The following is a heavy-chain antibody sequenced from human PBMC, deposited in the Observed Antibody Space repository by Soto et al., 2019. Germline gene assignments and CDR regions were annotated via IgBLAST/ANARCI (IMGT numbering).Heavy chain of an antibody. J-gene: IGHJ6*03. CDR1: GFTFSSYS. D-gene: IGHD5-12*01. V-gene: IGHV3-21*01. CDR3: ARLVATAPPDYYYYMDV. Sequence: GGSLRLSCAASGFTFSSYSMNWVRQAPGKGLEWVSSISSSSSYIYYADSVKGRFTISRDNAKNSLYLQMNSLRAEDTAVYYCARLVATAPPDYYYYMDVWGKGTTVTVSS. CDR2: ISSSSSYI.